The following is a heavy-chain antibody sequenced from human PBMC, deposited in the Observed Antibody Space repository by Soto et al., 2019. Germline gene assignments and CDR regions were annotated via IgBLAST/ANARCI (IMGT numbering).Heavy chain of an antibody. CDR2: INHSGST. CDR3: ARGLAAEH. D-gene: IGHD6-25*01. CDR1: GGSISGYY. J-gene: IGHJ4*02. V-gene: IGHV4-34*01. Sequence: SETLSLTCAVYGGSISGYYWSWIRQPPGKGLEWIGEINHSGSTNYNPSLKSRVTISVDTSKNQFSLKLSSVTAADTAVYYCARGLAAEHWGQGTLVNVSS.